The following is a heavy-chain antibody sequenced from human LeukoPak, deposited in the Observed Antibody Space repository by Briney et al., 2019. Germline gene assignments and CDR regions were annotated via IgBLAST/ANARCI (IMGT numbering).Heavy chain of an antibody. CDR1: GYTLTSYD. V-gene: IGHV1-8*01. D-gene: IGHD5-12*01. J-gene: IGHJ4*02. Sequence: SAKASSKASGYTLTSYDVNWGREATGHGLEWMGWMNPDSGNTGYAQKFQGRLTMTRDTSINTAYMELSSLTSEDTAVYYCGSYSGYAQWGQGTLVTASS. CDR3: GSYSGYAQ. CDR2: MNPDSGNT.